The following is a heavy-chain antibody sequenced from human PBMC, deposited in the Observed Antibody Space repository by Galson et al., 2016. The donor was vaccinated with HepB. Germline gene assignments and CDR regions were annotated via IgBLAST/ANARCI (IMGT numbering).Heavy chain of an antibody. J-gene: IGHJ5*02. CDR3: EHRPRERNWFDP. CDR1: GFSLSDSGEG. V-gene: IGHV2-5*02. Sequence: PALVKPTQTLTLTCTFSGFSLSDSGEGVGWIRQPPGKALEWVALIFWDDNERYSPSLKTRLTITKDTSKNQVVLTMTNMDPVDTATYYCEHRPRERNWFDPWGQGTLVTDSS. D-gene: IGHD1-1*01. CDR2: IFWDDNE.